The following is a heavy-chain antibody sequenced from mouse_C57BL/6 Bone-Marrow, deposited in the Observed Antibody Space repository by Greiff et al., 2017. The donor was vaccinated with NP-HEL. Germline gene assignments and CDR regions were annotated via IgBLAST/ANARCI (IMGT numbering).Heavy chain of an antibody. CDR1: GYTFTDYY. V-gene: IGHV1-26*01. J-gene: IGHJ2*01. Sequence: VQLQPSGPELVKPGASVKISCKASGYTFTDYYMNWVKQSHGKSLEWIGDINPNNGGTSYNQKFKGKATLTVDKSSSTAYMELRSLTSEDSAVYYCANLYYGSRRYFDYWGQGTTLTVSS. CDR2: INPNNGGT. CDR3: ANLYYGSRRYFDY. D-gene: IGHD1-1*01.